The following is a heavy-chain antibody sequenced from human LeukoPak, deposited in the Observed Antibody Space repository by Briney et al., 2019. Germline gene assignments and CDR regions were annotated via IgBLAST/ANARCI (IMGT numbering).Heavy chain of an antibody. CDR3: ARHSGFERD. J-gene: IGHJ1*01. CDR2: ISFSGTT. Sequence: PSETLSLTCTVSGGSINSRDDFWSWIRQYPGQGPEWIGYISFSGTTYYRPSLESRLTISLDTSKNQFSLKLTSMTAADTAVYYCARHSGFERDWGQGTLVTVSS. D-gene: IGHD5-12*01. CDR1: GGSINSRDDF. V-gene: IGHV4-31*03.